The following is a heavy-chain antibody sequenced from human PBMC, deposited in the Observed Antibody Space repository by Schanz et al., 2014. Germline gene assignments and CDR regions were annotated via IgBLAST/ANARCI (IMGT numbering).Heavy chain of an antibody. CDR1: GFRFDDYA. Sequence: EVQLVESGGGLVQPGRSLRLSCVASGFRFDDYAMHWVRQAPGKGLEWVSGMSWNAGSLGYGDSVKGRFTISRDNAKNSLYLQMNSLRAEDTALYYCARDSAGTTFGVLDSWGQGTLVTVSS. CDR2: MSWNAGSL. D-gene: IGHD1-1*01. V-gene: IGHV3-9*01. J-gene: IGHJ4*02. CDR3: ARDSAGTTFGVLDS.